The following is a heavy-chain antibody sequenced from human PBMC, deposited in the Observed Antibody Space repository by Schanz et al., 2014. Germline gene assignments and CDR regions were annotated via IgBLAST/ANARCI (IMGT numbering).Heavy chain of an antibody. CDR3: ARLDSSSWYPRY. D-gene: IGHD6-13*01. J-gene: IGHJ4*02. CDR2: ISSSGSYT. CDR1: GFTFSNYS. Sequence: EVQLVESGGGLVKPGGSLRLSCAASGFTFSNYSMNWVRQAPGKGLEWVSYISSSGSYTNYADSVKGRFTTSRDNGKKSMYLQMNSLRAEDTAVYYCARLDSSSWYPRYWGQGTLVTVSS. V-gene: IGHV3-21*05.